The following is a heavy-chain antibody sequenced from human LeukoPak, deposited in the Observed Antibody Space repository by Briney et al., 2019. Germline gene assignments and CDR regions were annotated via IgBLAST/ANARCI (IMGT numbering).Heavy chain of an antibody. J-gene: IGHJ4*02. V-gene: IGHV4-31*03. CDR3: AREHVDILTGYYSGYFDY. D-gene: IGHD3-9*01. Sequence: SQTLSLNCTVSGGSISSGGYYWSWIRQHPGTGLEWIGCMYYSGSTYYNPSLASRVTISVDTSKNQFSLKLSSVTAADTAVYYCAREHVDILTGYYSGYFDYWGQGTLVTVSS. CDR2: MYYSGST. CDR1: GGSISSGGYY.